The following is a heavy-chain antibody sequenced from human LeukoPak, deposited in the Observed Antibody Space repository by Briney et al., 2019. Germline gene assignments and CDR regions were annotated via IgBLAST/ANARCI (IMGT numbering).Heavy chain of an antibody. Sequence: ASVKVSCKASGYTFSNHGTSWVRQAPGLGLEWMGWTSYNGNTNYAQKFQDRVTMTTDTSTTTAYMELRSLESDDTAVYYCARHSGSGWQALGYWGQGTLVTVSS. CDR2: TSYNGNT. CDR1: GYTFSNHG. D-gene: IGHD6-19*01. V-gene: IGHV1-18*04. J-gene: IGHJ4*02. CDR3: ARHSGSGWQALGY.